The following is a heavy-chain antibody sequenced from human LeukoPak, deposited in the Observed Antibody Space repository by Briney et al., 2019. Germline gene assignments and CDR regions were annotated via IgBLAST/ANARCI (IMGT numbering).Heavy chain of an antibody. CDR2: INAGNGNT. Sequence: ASVKVSCKASGYTFTSYAMHWVRQPPGQRLEWMGWINAGNGNTKYSQKFQGRVTITRDTSASTAYMELSSLRSEDTAMYYCARDPGYSGYDGGLGFDYWGQGTLVTVSS. CDR1: GYTFTSYA. D-gene: IGHD5-12*01. J-gene: IGHJ4*02. CDR3: ARDPGYSGYDGGLGFDY. V-gene: IGHV1-3*01.